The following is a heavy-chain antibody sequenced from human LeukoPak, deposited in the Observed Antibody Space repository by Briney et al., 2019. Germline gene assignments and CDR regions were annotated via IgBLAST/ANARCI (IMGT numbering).Heavy chain of an antibody. D-gene: IGHD5-12*01. CDR1: GFSLSAPGVG. V-gene: IGHV2-5*02. J-gene: IGHJ4*02. Sequence: SGPTLVNPTQTLTLTCSFSGFSLSAPGVGVGWIRQPPGKALELLALIYWDDARRYSPPLKSRLTITKDTSKNQVVLTMTNMDPVDTATYYCAHSKSWWLRAAATFDYWGQGTLVTVSS. CDR2: IYWDDAR. CDR3: AHSKSWWLRAAATFDY.